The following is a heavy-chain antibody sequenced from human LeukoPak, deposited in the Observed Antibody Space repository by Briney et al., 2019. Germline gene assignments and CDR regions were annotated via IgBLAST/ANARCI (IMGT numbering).Heavy chain of an antibody. CDR3: AKGSDYGDYYFDY. CDR1: GFTFSSCA. CDR2: ISVIGGNT. Sequence: GGSLRLSCAASGFTFSSCAMTWVRQAPGEWREWVAAISVIGGNTYDADSGKGRLTISRGNAKATPYLEMNNLRGDDTAVYYCAKGSDYGDYYFDYWGQGTLVTVSS. J-gene: IGHJ4*02. V-gene: IGHV3-23*01. D-gene: IGHD4-17*01.